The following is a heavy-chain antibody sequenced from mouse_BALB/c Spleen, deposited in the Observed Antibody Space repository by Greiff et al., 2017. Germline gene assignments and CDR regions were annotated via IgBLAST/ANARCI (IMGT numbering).Heavy chain of an antibody. CDR2: ISSGSSTI. Sequence: EVKLMESGGGLVQPGGSRKLSCAASGFTFSSFGMHWVRQAPEKGLEWVAYISSGSSTIYYADTVKGRFTISRDNPKITLFLQMTSLRSEDTAMYYCARGEDRYDLWYFDVWGAGTTVTVSS. CDR1: GFTFSSFG. J-gene: IGHJ1*01. D-gene: IGHD2-14*01. V-gene: IGHV5-17*02. CDR3: ARGEDRYDLWYFDV.